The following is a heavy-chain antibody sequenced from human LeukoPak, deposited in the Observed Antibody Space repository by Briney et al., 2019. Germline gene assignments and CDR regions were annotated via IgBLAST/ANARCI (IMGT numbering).Heavy chain of an antibody. CDR3: ARYSAPHIMRRLTTSRSGDYYYYYMDV. V-gene: IGHV3-23*01. J-gene: IGHJ6*03. Sequence: PGGSLTLSCAASGFTFSNYAMGWVRQAPGKGLEWVSTIRDSGAYGFYADSVKGRFTISRDNSNNLVYLQMNNLRAEDTALYYCARYSAPHIMRRLTTSRSGDYYYYYMDVWGKGTTVTVSS. CDR2: IRDSGAYG. CDR1: GFTFSNYA. D-gene: IGHD3-16*01.